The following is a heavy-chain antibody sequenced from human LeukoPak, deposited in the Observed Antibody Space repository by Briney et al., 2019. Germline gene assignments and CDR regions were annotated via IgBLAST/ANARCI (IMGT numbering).Heavy chain of an antibody. J-gene: IGHJ6*04. Sequence: RSLRLSCAASGFTFSSYGMHWVRQAPGKGLEWVAVIWYDGSNKYYADSVKGRFTISRDNSKNTLYPQMNSLRAEDTAVYYCARDVTGYYYYGMDVWGKGTTVTVSS. V-gene: IGHV3-33*01. CDR1: GFTFSSYG. CDR2: IWYDGSNK. CDR3: ARDVTGYYYYGMDV.